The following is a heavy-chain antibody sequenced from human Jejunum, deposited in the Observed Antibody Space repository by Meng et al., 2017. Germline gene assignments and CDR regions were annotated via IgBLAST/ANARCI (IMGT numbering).Heavy chain of an antibody. CDR3: ARGNEYSNYGADF. V-gene: IGHV4-34*01. CDR2: INDSGST. J-gene: IGHJ4*02. D-gene: IGHD4-11*01. CDR1: GGSISDYY. Sequence: QVKLQQWGAGLLKPSETPSLTCAVYGGSISDYYWTWIRQPPGKGLEWIGEINDSGSTNYNPSLKSRVTISVGTSKSQFYLRVSSVTAADTAVYYCARGNEYSNYGADFWGQGTLVTVSS.